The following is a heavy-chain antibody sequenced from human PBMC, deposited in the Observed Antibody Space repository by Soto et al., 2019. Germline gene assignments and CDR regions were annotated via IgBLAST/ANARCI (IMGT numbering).Heavy chain of an antibody. Sequence: GGSLRLSCVASGFDFKTYGMHWVRQAPGKGLEWVAVIGFDGTNIHYSDSVRGRFSISRDNSENTVSLQMNSLRVEDTALYYCVRTACVINNCSYRGVRWGQGTLVTVSS. CDR1: GFDFKTYG. V-gene: IGHV3-33*01. J-gene: IGHJ4*02. CDR2: IGFDGTNI. CDR3: VRTACVINNCSYRGVR. D-gene: IGHD1-20*01.